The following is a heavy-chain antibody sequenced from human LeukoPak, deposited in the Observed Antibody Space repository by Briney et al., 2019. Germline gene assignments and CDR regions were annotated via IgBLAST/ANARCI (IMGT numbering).Heavy chain of an antibody. V-gene: IGHV3-53*01. CDR1: GLTVSNNY. Sequence: GGSLRLSCAASGLTVSNNYMSWVRQAPGKGLEWVSVIYSDGSTYYADSVKGRFTISRDNSKNILYLQMNSQRAEDTAVYYCARALWPSGMAYWGQGTLVTVSS. CDR2: IYSDGST. CDR3: ARALWPSGMAY. J-gene: IGHJ4*02. D-gene: IGHD2-8*01.